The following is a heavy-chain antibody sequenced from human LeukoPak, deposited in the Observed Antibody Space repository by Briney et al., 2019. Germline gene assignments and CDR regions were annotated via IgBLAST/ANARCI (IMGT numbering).Heavy chain of an antibody. CDR2: INHSGST. D-gene: IGHD6-13*01. J-gene: IGHJ6*03. CDR1: GGSFSGYY. V-gene: IGHV4-34*01. CDR3: ARGLGIAAAGKNNYYYYMDV. Sequence: SETLSLTCAVYGGSFSGYYWSWIRQPPGKGLEWIGEINHSGSTNYNPSLKSRVTISVDTSKNQFSLKLSSVTAADTAVYYCARGLGIAAAGKNNYYYYMDVWGKGTTVTVSS.